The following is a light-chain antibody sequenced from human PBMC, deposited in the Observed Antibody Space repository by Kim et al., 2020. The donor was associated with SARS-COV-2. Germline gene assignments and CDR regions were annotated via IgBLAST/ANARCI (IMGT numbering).Light chain of an antibody. Sequence: DIVMTQSPLSLPVTPGEPASISCRSSQSLLHSNGYNYLDWYLQKPGQSPQLLIYLGSNRASGVPDRFSGSGSGADFTLKISRVGGGEVGVDDGGQARQTASTWGQGTKREI. CDR1: QSLLHSNGYNY. CDR2: LGS. V-gene: IGKV2-28*01. J-gene: IGKJ2*02. CDR3: GQARQTAST.